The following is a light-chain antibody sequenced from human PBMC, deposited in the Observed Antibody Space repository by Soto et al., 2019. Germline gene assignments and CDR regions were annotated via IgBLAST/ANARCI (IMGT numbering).Light chain of an antibody. CDR3: QQYNNWPTWT. V-gene: IGKV3-15*01. J-gene: IGKJ1*01. CDR2: GAS. CDR1: QSVSSN. Sequence: ETVMTQSPATLSLSPGERVTRSCRASQSVSSNLAWYQQKPGQAPRLLIYGASTRATGIPARFSGSGSGTEFTLTISSLQSEDFAVYYCQQYNNWPTWTFGQGTKVDIK.